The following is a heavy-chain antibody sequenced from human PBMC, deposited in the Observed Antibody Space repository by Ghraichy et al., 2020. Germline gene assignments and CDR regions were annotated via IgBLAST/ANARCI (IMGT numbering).Heavy chain of an antibody. CDR2: IYYSGST. D-gene: IGHD6-13*01. J-gene: IGHJ4*02. Sequence: SETLSLTCTVSGGSISSSSYYWGWIRQPPGKGLEWIGSIYYSGSTYYNPSLKSRVTISVDTSKNQFSLKLSSVTAADTAVYYCASNSGDSSWYISWGQGTLVTISS. CDR1: GGSISSSSYY. V-gene: IGHV4-39*01. CDR3: ASNSGDSSWYIS.